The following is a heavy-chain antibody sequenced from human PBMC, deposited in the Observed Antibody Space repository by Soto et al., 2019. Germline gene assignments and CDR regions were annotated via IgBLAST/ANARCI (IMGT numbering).Heavy chain of an antibody. V-gene: IGHV3-23*01. Sequence: VQLLESGGDLVHPGGALRLSCAASGFTFRNYAMNWVRQAPGKGLEWVAAISGVDGYSSYIDSVKCRFTISRDDSDKTVYLQMSSLRVEDTAVYYCARDRSYANYYYYYYAMDVWGQGTTVTIS. CDR3: ARDRSYANYYYYYYAMDV. J-gene: IGHJ6*02. D-gene: IGHD3-16*01. CDR2: ISGVDGYS. CDR1: GFTFRNYA.